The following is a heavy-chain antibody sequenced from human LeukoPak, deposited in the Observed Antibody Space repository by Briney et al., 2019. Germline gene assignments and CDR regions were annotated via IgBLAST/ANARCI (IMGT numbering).Heavy chain of an antibody. CDR1: GYTFTGYY. V-gene: IGHV1-2*04. J-gene: IGHJ3*02. CDR2: INPNSGGT. Sequence: ASVKVSCKASGYTFTGYYMHWVRQAPGQGLEWMGWINPNSGGTNYAQKFQGWVTMTRDTSISTAYMELGRLRSDDTAVYYCARASGYYDSSGYPWAFDIWGQGTMVTVSS. CDR3: ARASGYYDSSGYPWAFDI. D-gene: IGHD3-22*01.